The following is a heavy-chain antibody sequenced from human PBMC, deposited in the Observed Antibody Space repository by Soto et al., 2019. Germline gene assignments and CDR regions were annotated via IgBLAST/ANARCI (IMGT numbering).Heavy chain of an antibody. CDR2: IGAYNGNT. CDR1: GYTFTSYG. D-gene: IGHD3-3*01. J-gene: IGHJ4*02. V-gene: IGHV1-18*01. Sequence: QVQLVQSGAEVKKPGASVKVSCKASGYTFTSYGISWVRQAPGQGLEWMGWIGAYNGNTNYAQKLQGRVTMTTDTSTSTAYMELRSLRSDDTAVYYCARVSPAYYDFWSGYYHFDYWGQGTLVTVSS. CDR3: ARVSPAYYDFWSGYYHFDY.